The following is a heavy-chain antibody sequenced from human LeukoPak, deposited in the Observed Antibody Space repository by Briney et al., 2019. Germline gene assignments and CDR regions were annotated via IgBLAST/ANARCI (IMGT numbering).Heavy chain of an antibody. CDR3: AKDFRD. V-gene: IGHV3-9*01. J-gene: IGHJ4*02. CDR2: ISWTSGSI. Sequence: GGPLTLPCGASVFPYDVYPKHCVPGAPGKGLEWVSGISWTSGSIGYADSVKGRFTISRDNAKNSLYLQMNSLRAEDTALYYCAKDFRDWGQGTLVTVSS. CDR1: VFPYDVYP.